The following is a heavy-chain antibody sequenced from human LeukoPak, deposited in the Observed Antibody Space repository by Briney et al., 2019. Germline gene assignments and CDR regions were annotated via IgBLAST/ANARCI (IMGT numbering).Heavy chain of an antibody. Sequence: GGSLRLSCAASGFTVSSNYMSWVRQAPGKGLEWVAVICSGGSTYYADSVKGRFTISRDNSKKTLYLHINSLRAEVTPVYYCAIDHSGIAAAGNAFDIWGQGTMVTVPS. J-gene: IGHJ3*02. CDR2: ICSGGST. V-gene: IGHV3-53*01. D-gene: IGHD6-13*01. CDR1: GFTVSSNY. CDR3: AIDHSGIAAAGNAFDI.